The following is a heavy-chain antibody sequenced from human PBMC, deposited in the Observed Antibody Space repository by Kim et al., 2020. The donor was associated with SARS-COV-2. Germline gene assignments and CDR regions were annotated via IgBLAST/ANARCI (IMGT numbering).Heavy chain of an antibody. CDR2: IRSKANSYAT. Sequence: GGSLRLSCAASGFTFSGSAMHWVRQASGKGLEWVGRIRSKANSYATAYAASVKGRFTISRDDSKNTAYLQMNSLKTEDTAVYYCTTSPGYSSGWYSDAFDIWGQGTMVTVSS. J-gene: IGHJ3*02. V-gene: IGHV3-73*01. CDR1: GFTFSGSA. CDR3: TTSPGYSSGWYSDAFDI. D-gene: IGHD6-19*01.